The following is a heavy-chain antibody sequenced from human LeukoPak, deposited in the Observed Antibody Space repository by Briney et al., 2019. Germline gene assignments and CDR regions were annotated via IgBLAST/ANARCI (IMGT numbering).Heavy chain of an antibody. Sequence: GGSLRLSCAASGFTFSSYAMSWARQAPGKGLEWVSAISGSGGSTYYADSVKGRFTISRDNSKNTLYLQMNSLRAEDTAVYYCAKDRDLRYFDWLDYWGQGTLVTVSS. CDR3: AKDRDLRYFDWLDY. CDR1: GFTFSSYA. V-gene: IGHV3-23*01. D-gene: IGHD3-9*01. J-gene: IGHJ4*02. CDR2: ISGSGGST.